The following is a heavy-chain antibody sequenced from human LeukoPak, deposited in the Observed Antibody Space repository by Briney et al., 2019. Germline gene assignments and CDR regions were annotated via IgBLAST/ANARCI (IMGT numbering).Heavy chain of an antibody. V-gene: IGHV3-7*01. CDR2: IKQDGSSK. D-gene: IGHD6-13*01. J-gene: IGHJ4*02. Sequence: PGGSLRLSCAASGFTLSSHWMNWVRQTPGKGLEWVANIKQDGSSKYYVDSVKGRFTISRDNAKNSLYLQMNSLRAEDTAVYYCARAVGGADGHWGQGTLVTVSS. CDR1: GFTLSSHW. CDR3: ARAVGGADGH.